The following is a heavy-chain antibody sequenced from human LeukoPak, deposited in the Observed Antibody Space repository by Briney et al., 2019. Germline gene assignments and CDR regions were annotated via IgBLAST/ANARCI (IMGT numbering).Heavy chain of an antibody. CDR3: ARSVKKNDVLTGYLRQYFFDY. V-gene: IGHV4-34*01. CDR1: DGSLSGYY. J-gene: IGHJ4*02. CDR2: IDHRGSS. D-gene: IGHD3-9*01. Sequence: SETLSLTCAVYDGSLSGYYWSWIRQPPGKGLEWIGEIDHRGSSNYNPSPKSRVTISVDTSKNQFSLKLSSVTAADTAVYYCARSVKKNDVLTGYLRQYFFDYWGQGTLVTVSS.